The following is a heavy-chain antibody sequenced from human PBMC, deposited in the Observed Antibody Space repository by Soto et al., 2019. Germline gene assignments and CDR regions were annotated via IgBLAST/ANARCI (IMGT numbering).Heavy chain of an antibody. CDR2: MNPNSGET. V-gene: IGHV1-8*02. CDR1: GYTFNAYE. Sequence: QEQLVQSAAEVKKPGASVKVSCMTSGYTFNAYEINWVRQATGQGLEWIGWMNPNSGETGYAQRFQGNATMTTSSSLSTAYLELSSLTSDATPVYYCARIAMPARPRWYNWFDPWGQGNLVTFSS. D-gene: IGHD2-2*01. J-gene: IGHJ5*02. CDR3: ARIAMPARPRWYNWFDP.